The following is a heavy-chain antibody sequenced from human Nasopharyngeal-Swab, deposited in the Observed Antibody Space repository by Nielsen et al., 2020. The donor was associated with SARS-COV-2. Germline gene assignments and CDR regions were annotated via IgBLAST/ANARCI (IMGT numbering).Heavy chain of an antibody. CDR1: GGSISSYY. D-gene: IGHD3-10*01. Sequence: SETLSLTCTVSGGSISSYYWSWIRQPPGKGLEWIGYIYYSGSTNYNPSLKSRVTISVDTSKNQFSLKLSSVTAAGTAVYYWARGGGGNWFDPWGQGTLVTVSS. J-gene: IGHJ5*02. V-gene: IGHV4-59*01. CDR2: IYYSGST. CDR3: ARGGGGNWFDP.